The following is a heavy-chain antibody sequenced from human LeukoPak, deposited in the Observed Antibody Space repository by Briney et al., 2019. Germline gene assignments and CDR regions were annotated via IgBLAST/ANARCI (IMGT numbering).Heavy chain of an antibody. V-gene: IGHV3-23*01. CDR1: GFTFSSYV. CDR3: AKDTSIGRYCTNGVCSPFDY. CDR2: ISDTGATT. Sequence: PGGSLRLSCAGSGFTFSSYVMSRVRQAPGKGLEWVSAISDTGATTYDADSVKGRFTISRDNSRSTLYLQMNSLRAEDTALYYCAKDTSIGRYCTNGVCSPFDYWGQGTLVTVSS. D-gene: IGHD2-8*01. J-gene: IGHJ4*02.